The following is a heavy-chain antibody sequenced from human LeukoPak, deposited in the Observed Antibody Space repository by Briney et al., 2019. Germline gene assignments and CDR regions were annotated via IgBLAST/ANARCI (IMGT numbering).Heavy chain of an antibody. D-gene: IGHD1-26*01. CDR1: GGSISSYC. CDR3: ARENSGSYREFDY. J-gene: IGHJ4*02. CDR2: IYTSGST. Sequence: SETLSLTCTVSGGSISSYCGNWIRQPAGEGLDWIGRIYTSGSTNYNASLKSRVSMSVDTSKNQFSLKLSSVTAADTAVFYCARENSGSYREFDYWGQGTLVTVSS. V-gene: IGHV4-4*07.